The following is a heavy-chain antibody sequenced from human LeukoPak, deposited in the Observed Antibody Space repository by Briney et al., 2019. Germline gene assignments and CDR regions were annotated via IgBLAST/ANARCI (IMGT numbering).Heavy chain of an antibody. J-gene: IGHJ4*02. CDR2: ISGSGSST. CDR1: GFIFSSYA. D-gene: IGHD3-10*01. V-gene: IGHV3-23*01. CDR3: AKARGRFGGFDY. Sequence: GGSLRLSCAASGFIFSSYAMSWVRQAPGKGLEWVSTISGSGSSTYYADSVKGRFTISRDTSRNTLYLQMDSLRADDTAVYYCAKARGRFGGFDYWGLGTLVTVSS.